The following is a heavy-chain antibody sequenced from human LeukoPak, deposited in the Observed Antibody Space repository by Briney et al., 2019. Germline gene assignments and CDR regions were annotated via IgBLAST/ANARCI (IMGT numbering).Heavy chain of an antibody. CDR2: INHSGST. CDR3: ARGIGSSWYNLVGY. V-gene: IGHV4-34*01. Sequence: SETLSLTCAVYGGSFSGYYWSWIRQPPGKGLEWIGEINHSGSTNYNPSLKSRVTISVDTSKNQFSLKLSSVTAADTAVYYCARGIGSSWYNLVGYWGQGTLVTVSS. CDR1: GGSFSGYY. J-gene: IGHJ4*02. D-gene: IGHD6-13*01.